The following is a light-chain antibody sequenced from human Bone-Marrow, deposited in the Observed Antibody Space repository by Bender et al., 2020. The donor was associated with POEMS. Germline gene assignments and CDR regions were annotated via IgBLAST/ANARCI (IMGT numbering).Light chain of an antibody. Sequence: QSALTQPASVSGSPGQSITISCTGTSSDVGDYNFVSWFQQHPGKAPQLIIYQVNKRPSGVSHRFSGSKSGNTASLTISGLQPEDEADFYCSSYTRTTTLYVFGTGTKVTVL. J-gene: IGLJ1*01. CDR1: SSDVGDYNF. CDR3: SSYTRTTTLYV. V-gene: IGLV2-14*01. CDR2: QVN.